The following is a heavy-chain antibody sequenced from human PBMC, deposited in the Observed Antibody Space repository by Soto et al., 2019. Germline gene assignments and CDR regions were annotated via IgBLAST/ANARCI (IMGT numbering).Heavy chain of an antibody. J-gene: IGHJ6*02. D-gene: IGHD3-10*01. CDR2: IYHSGST. Sequence: PSETLSLTCAVSGGSISSSNWWSWVRQPPGKGLEWIGEIYHSGSTNYNPSLKSRVTISVDKSKNQFSLKLGSVTAADTAVYYCARGGYYGSGSYRYYYGMDVWGQGTKVTVSS. CDR3: ARGGYYGSGSYRYYYGMDV. CDR1: GGSISSSNW. V-gene: IGHV4-4*02.